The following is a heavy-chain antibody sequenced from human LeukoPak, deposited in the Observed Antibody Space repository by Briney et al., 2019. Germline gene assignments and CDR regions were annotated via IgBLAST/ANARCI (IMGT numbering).Heavy chain of an antibody. CDR3: ARQGTSRGPNS. J-gene: IGHJ4*02. CDR2: IKQDGSEK. CDR1: RFTFSNYW. D-gene: IGHD3-10*01. V-gene: IGHV3-7*01. Sequence: GGSLRLSCAASRFTFSNYWMTWVRQAPGKGLEWLANIKQDGSEKYYVDSVKGRFTISRDNAKKSLYLEMNSLRADDTAVYYCARQGTSRGPNSWGQGTLVNVSS.